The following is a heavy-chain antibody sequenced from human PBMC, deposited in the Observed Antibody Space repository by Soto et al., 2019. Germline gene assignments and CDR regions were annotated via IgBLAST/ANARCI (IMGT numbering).Heavy chain of an antibody. Sequence: QVQLVESGGGVVRPGRSLRLSCAASGFTFSSYGMHWVRQAPGKGLEWVAVISHDGSNKYYADSLEGRFTISRDNSKNTLYLQMNSLRAEDTAVYYCAKDGNYYGSWSPNWFDPWGQGTLVTVSS. CDR1: GFTFSSYG. V-gene: IGHV3-30*18. CDR2: ISHDGSNK. J-gene: IGHJ5*02. CDR3: AKDGNYYGSWSPNWFDP. D-gene: IGHD3-10*01.